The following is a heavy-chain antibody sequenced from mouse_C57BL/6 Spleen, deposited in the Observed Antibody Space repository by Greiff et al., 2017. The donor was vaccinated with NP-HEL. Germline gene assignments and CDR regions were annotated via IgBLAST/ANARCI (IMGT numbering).Heavy chain of an antibody. D-gene: IGHD2-1*01. CDR1: GFTFSSYT. CDR3: ARQGPFYYGNYAGAMDY. J-gene: IGHJ4*01. Sequence: EVKLVESGGGLVKPGGSLKLSCAASGFTFSSYTMSWVRQTPEKRLEWVATISGGGGNTYYPDSVKGRFTISRDNAKNTLYLQMSSLRSEDTALYYCARQGPFYYGNYAGAMDYWGQGTSVTVSS. CDR2: ISGGGGNT. V-gene: IGHV5-9*01.